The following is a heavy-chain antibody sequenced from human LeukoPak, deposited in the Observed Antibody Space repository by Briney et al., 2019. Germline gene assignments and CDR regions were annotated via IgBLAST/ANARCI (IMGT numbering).Heavy chain of an antibody. CDR1: GDIVSSNSAA. Sequence: ASQTLSLTCAISGDIVSSNSAAWNWIRQSPSRGLEWLGRTYYRSKWYNDYAVSVKSRITINPDTSKNQFSLQLNSVTPEDTAVYYCARRVPEGQWFYFDYWGQGTLVTVSS. CDR2: TYYRSKWYN. J-gene: IGHJ4*02. D-gene: IGHD3-22*01. CDR3: ARRVPEGQWFYFDY. V-gene: IGHV6-1*01.